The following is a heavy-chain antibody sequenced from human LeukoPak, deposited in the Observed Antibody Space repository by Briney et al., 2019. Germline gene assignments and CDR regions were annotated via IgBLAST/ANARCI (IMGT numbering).Heavy chain of an antibody. CDR3: ARGDIVVVPAARIWFDP. CDR2: IYYSGST. J-gene: IGHJ5*02. V-gene: IGHV4-30-4*01. Sequence: SQTLSLTCTVSGGSISSGDYYWSWICQPPGKGLEWIGYIYYSGSTYYNPSLRIRVTISVDTSKNQFSLKLSSVTAADTAVYYCARGDIVVVPAARIWFDPWGQGTLVTVSS. D-gene: IGHD2-2*01. CDR1: GGSISSGDYY.